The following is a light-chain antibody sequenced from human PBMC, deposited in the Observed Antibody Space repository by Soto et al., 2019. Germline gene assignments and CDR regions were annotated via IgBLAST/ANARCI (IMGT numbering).Light chain of an antibody. Sequence: DIQMTQSPSTLSASVGDRVTITCRASQSISSWLAWYQQKPGKAPKLLISKASSLESGVPSRFSGSGSGTAFTLTIDSLQPEDSATYYCQQLSYFPRGSFGQGTRLEIK. J-gene: IGKJ5*01. V-gene: IGKV1-5*03. CDR2: KAS. CDR1: QSISSW. CDR3: QQLSYFPRGS.